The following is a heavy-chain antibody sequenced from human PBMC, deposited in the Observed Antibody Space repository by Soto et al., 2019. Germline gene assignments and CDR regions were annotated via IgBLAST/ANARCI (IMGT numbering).Heavy chain of an antibody. CDR2: ISSSANTI. V-gene: IGHV3-11*01. Sequence: GGSLRLSCAASGFTFSDYYMSWIRQAPGKGLEWVSYISSSANTIYYADSVKGRFTISRDNAKNSLYVQMNSLRAEDTAVYYCARAPGEWHVFDIWGQGTMVTVSS. CDR3: ARAPGEWHVFDI. J-gene: IGHJ3*02. CDR1: GFTFSDYY. D-gene: IGHD7-27*01.